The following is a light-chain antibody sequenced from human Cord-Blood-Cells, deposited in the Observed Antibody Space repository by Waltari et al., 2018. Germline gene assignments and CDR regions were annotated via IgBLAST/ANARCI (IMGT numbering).Light chain of an antibody. CDR2: WAS. CDR1: QSVLYSSNNKNY. V-gene: IGKV4-1*01. Sequence: DIVMTQSPDSLAVSLGERATINCKSSQSVLYSSNNKNYLAWYQQKPGQPPKLLIYWASTRASGVPDRFSGSGSGTDFTRTISSLQAGDVAVYYCQQYYSTPFTFGPGTKVDIK. J-gene: IGKJ3*01. CDR3: QQYYSTPFT.